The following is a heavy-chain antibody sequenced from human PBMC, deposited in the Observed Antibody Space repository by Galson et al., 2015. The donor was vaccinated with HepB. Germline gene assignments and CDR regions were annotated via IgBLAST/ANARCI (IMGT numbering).Heavy chain of an antibody. D-gene: IGHD2-2*01. V-gene: IGHV1-46*03. CDR2: INPSGGST. Sequence: SVKVSCKASGYTFTSYYMHWVRQAPGQGLEWMGIINPSGGSTSYAQKFQGRVTMTRDTSTSTVYMELSSLRSEDTAVYYCARELGYDGYCSSTSCSRAYDAFDIWGQGTMVTVSS. J-gene: IGHJ3*02. CDR3: ARELGYDGYCSSTSCSRAYDAFDI. CDR1: GYTFTSYY.